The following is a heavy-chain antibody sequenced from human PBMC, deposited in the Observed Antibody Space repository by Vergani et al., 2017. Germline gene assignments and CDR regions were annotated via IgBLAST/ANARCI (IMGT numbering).Heavy chain of an antibody. V-gene: IGHV1-2*04. J-gene: IGHJ6*02. Sequence: QVQLVQSGAEVKKPGASVKVSCKASGYTFTGYYMHWVRQAPGQGLEWMGWINPNSGGTNYAQKFQGWVTMTRDTPISTAYMELSRLRSDDTAVYYCARDQRTTTYSSSWYPTYYYYGMDVWGQGTTVTVSS. CDR2: INPNSGGT. D-gene: IGHD6-13*01. CDR3: ARDQRTTTYSSSWYPTYYYYGMDV. CDR1: GYTFTGYY.